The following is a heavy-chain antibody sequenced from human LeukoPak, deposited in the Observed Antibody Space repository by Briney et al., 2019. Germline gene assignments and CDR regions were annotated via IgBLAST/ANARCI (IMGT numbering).Heavy chain of an antibody. CDR1: GFTFGSYS. CDR2: INTDGNIT. Sequence: GGSLRLSCAASGFTFGSYSMHGVRQAPGKGLEWVCRINTDGNITTYADSVKGRFTTSSDNAKNTLFLQMNSLRAEDTAVYYCARDRAAMKVVYHAFDIWGQGTMVTVSS. J-gene: IGHJ3*02. D-gene: IGHD3-22*01. CDR3: ARDRAAMKVVYHAFDI. V-gene: IGHV3-74*01.